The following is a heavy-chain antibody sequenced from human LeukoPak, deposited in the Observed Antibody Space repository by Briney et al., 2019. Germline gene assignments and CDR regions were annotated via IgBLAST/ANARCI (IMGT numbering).Heavy chain of an antibody. CDR2: ISPSSNYI. J-gene: IGHJ4*02. CDR1: GFSFSDYT. V-gene: IGHV3-21*01. D-gene: IGHD1-26*01. Sequence: GGSLRLSCVASGFSFSDYTMNWVRLAPGKGLEWVSSISPSSNYIYYADSVKGRFTIFRGNAENSLYLQMNSLRAEDTAVYYCARGPGSYSFDYWGQGTLVTVSS. CDR3: ARGPGSYSFDY.